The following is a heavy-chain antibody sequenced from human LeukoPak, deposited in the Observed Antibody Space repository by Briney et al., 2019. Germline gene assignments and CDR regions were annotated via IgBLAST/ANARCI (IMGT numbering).Heavy chain of an antibody. Sequence: GGSLRLSCAASGFTFSSYWMHWVRQAPGKGLVWVSRSKSDGSSTTYADSVKGRFTIPRDNAKNSLYLQMNSLRAEDTAVYYCARDPDRNYWYFDLWGRGTLVTVSS. CDR1: GFTFSSYW. D-gene: IGHD1-14*01. V-gene: IGHV3-74*01. J-gene: IGHJ2*01. CDR2: SKSDGSST. CDR3: ARDPDRNYWYFDL.